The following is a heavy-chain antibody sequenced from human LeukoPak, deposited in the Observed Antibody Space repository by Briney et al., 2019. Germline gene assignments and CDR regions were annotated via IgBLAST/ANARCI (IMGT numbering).Heavy chain of an antibody. J-gene: IGHJ4*02. V-gene: IGHV1-18*01. D-gene: IGHD3-10*01. CDR3: ARAPPGFSYGPGDY. CDR1: GYTFTSYG. Sequence: GASVKVSCKASGYTFTSYGISWVRQAPGQGLEWMGWISAYNGNTNYAQKLQGRVTMTTDTSTSTAYMELRSLRSDDTAVFYCARAPPGFSYGPGDYWGQGTLVTVSS. CDR2: ISAYNGNT.